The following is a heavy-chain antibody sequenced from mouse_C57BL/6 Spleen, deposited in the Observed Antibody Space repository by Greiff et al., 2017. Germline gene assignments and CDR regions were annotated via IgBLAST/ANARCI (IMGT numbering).Heavy chain of an antibody. CDR2: INPSNGGT. D-gene: IGHD2-3*01. CDR3: AIDGYTRFAY. Sequence: QVKLQQSGTGLVKPGASVKLSCTASGYTFTSYWMHWVKQRPGQGLEWIGNINPSNGGTNYNEKFKSKATLTVDKSSSTACLQISSLTSEDSAVYYCAIDGYTRFAYWGQGTLVTVSA. CDR1: GYTFTSYW. V-gene: IGHV1-53*01. J-gene: IGHJ3*01.